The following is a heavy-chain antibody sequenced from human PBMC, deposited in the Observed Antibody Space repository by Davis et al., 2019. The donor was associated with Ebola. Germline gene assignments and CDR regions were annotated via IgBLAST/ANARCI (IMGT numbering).Heavy chain of an antibody. CDR1: GGSFSGYY. CDR2: INHSAST. J-gene: IGHJ6*02. Sequence: MPSETLSLTCAVYGGSFSGYYWSWIRQPPGKGLEWIGEINHSASTNYNPSLKSRVTISVDKSKNQFSLKLSSVTAADTAVYYCARDRREVRVSYYYYYGMDVWGQGTTVTVSS. D-gene: IGHD1-26*01. V-gene: IGHV4-34*01. CDR3: ARDRREVRVSYYYYYGMDV.